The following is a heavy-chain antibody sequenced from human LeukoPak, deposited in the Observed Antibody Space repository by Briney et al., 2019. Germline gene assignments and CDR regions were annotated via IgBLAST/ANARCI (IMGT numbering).Heavy chain of an antibody. CDR3: ARDLGGWFDP. V-gene: IGHV4-30-2*01. Sequence: PQTLSLTCAVSGGSISSGGYSWSWIRQPPGKGLEWIGYIYHSGSTYYNPSLKSRVTISVDRSKNQFSLKLSSVTAADTAVYYCARDLGGWFDPWGQGTLVTVSS. CDR1: GGSISSGGYS. D-gene: IGHD3-10*01. J-gene: IGHJ5*02. CDR2: IYHSGST.